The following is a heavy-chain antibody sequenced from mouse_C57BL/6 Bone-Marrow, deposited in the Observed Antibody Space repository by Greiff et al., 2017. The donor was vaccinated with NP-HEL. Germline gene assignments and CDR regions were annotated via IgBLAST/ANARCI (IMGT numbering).Heavy chain of an antibody. CDR1: GFTFTDYY. D-gene: IGHD2-4*01. CDR2: IRNKANGYTT. V-gene: IGHV7-3*01. J-gene: IGHJ4*01. CDR3: ARSIYYDYADAPFYAMDY. Sequence: EVQLVESGGGLVQPGGSLSLSCAASGFTFTDYYMSWVRQPPGKALEWLGFIRNKANGYTTEYSASVKGRFSIPRDNYQSILYLQMNALRAEDSATYYCARSIYYDYADAPFYAMDYWGQGTSVTVSS.